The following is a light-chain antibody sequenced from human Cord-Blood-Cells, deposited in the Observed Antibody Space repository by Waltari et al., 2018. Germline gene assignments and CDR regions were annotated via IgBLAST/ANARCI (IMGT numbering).Light chain of an antibody. J-gene: IGLJ2*01. CDR1: STNIGSNT. CDR2: SNK. V-gene: IGLV1-44*01. Sequence: QSVLTQPPSASGPPGQRVTNSCSGSSTNIGSNTVKWYQPLPGTAPKLLSYSNKQRPSGVPDRCSGSKSQPSAYRDISGLQSEDEADYYCAAWHDSLNGVVFGGGTRLTVL. CDR3: AAWHDSLNGVV.